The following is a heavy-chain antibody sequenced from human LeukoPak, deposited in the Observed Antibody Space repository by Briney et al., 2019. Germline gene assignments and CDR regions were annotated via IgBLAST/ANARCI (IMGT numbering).Heavy chain of an antibody. CDR2: INPRGGSA. Sequence: GASVKVSCKASGYTFTTYGISWVRQAPGQGLEWVGIINPRGGSASSAQKFQGRVTLTRDTSTSTVYMELSSLRSQDTAVYYCARDYHGSGSLTTFDYWGQGTLVTVSS. J-gene: IGHJ4*02. CDR1: GYTFTTYG. V-gene: IGHV1-46*01. CDR3: ARDYHGSGSLTTFDY. D-gene: IGHD3-10*01.